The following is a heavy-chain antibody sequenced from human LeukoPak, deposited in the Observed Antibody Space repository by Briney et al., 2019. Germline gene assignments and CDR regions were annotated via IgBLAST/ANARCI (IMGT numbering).Heavy chain of an antibody. J-gene: IGHJ6*03. D-gene: IGHD5-12*01. CDR3: ASHSHSGYDFDYYYYMDV. V-gene: IGHV5-51*01. CDR2: IYPGHSDT. Sequence: GESLQSSCKGSGYSFTSYWIGWVRQMPAKGLEWMGIIYPGHSDTRYSPSFPGRVTISADKSISTAYLQWSSLKAADTAMYYCASHSHSGYDFDYYYYMDVWGKGTTVTVSS. CDR1: GYSFTSYW.